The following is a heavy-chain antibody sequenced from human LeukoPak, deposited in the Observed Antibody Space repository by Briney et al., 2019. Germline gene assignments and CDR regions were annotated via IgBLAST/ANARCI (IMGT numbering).Heavy chain of an antibody. V-gene: IGHV3-11*03. CDR1: GFSFRDYY. D-gene: IGHD3-22*01. Sequence: GGSLRLPCEGSGFSFRDYYMSWIRQTPGKGLEWVSYISNSGTDTNYADSVKGRFTISRDNAKNSLYLQMNSLRAEDTALYYCARHYYDSRYPTSGYYMDVWGKGTTVTVSS. CDR3: ARHYYDSRYPTSGYYMDV. J-gene: IGHJ6*03. CDR2: ISNSGTDT.